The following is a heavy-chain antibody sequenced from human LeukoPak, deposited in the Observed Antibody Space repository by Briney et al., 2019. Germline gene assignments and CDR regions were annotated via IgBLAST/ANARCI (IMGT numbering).Heavy chain of an antibody. V-gene: IGHV4-59*08. CDR3: ARHTYSGSYLRLDP. CDR2: IYYSGST. CDR1: GGXISSYY. D-gene: IGHD1-26*01. Sequence: SETLSLTCSVSGGXISSYYWSWIRQPPGKGLEWIGYIYYSGSTNYNPSLKSRVTISVDTSKNQFSLKLSSVTAADTAVYYCARHTYSGSYLRLDPWGQGTLVTVSS. J-gene: IGHJ5*02.